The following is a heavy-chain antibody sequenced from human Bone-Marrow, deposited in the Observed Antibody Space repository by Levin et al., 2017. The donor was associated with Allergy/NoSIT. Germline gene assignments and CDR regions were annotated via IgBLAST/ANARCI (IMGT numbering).Heavy chain of an antibody. D-gene: IGHD1-26*01. Sequence: GGSLRLSCAASGFTFSNYAVHWVRQAPGKGLEWVSGISSSGGSTYYADSVKGRFTISRDNSRNTLYLQLNRLRADDTAVYYCAKAEQSSIWYSGVDFWGLGTLITVSS. CDR1: GFTFSNYA. CDR2: ISSSGGST. CDR3: AKAEQSSIWYSGVDF. J-gene: IGHJ4*02. V-gene: IGHV3-23*01.